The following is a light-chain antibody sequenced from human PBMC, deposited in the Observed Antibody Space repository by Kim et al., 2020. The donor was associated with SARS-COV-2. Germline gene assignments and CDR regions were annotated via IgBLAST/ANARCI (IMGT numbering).Light chain of an antibody. Sequence: QRVTISCSGSNSNIGSNTVTWYQQLPGTAPKLLIYSNNQRPSGVPDRFSGSKSGTSASLAISGLQSEDEADYYCAAWDDSLNGYVVFGGGTQLTVL. CDR2: SNN. V-gene: IGLV1-44*01. CDR1: NSNIGSNT. J-gene: IGLJ2*01. CDR3: AAWDDSLNGYVV.